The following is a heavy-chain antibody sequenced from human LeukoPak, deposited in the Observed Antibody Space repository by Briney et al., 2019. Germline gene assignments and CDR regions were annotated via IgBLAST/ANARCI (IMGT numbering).Heavy chain of an antibody. CDR2: ISYSGST. J-gene: IGHJ4*02. V-gene: IGHV4-59*12. D-gene: IGHD6-19*01. Sequence: SETLSLTCTVSGGSFRSYYWTWIRQPPGKGLEWIAFISYSGSTTVNPSLKSRVTMSVDTSKNQFSLKLSSVTAADTAVYYCARDRSIAVAGKGFDYWGQGALVTVSS. CDR3: ARDRSIAVAGKGFDY. CDR1: GGSFRSYY.